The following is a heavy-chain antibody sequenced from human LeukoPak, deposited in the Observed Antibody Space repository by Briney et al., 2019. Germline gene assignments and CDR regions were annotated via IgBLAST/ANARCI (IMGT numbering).Heavy chain of an antibody. J-gene: IGHJ1*01. D-gene: IGHD3-3*01. CDR1: GFTFSSYA. V-gene: IGHV3-23*01. Sequence: GGSLRLSCAASGFTFSSYAMSWVRQAPGKGLEWVSAISGSGGSTYYADSVKGRFTISRDNSKNTLYLQMNSLRAEDTAVYYCAKDPTTADFWSGYSNLGGQGTLVTVSS. CDR3: AKDPTTADFWSGYSNL. CDR2: ISGSGGST.